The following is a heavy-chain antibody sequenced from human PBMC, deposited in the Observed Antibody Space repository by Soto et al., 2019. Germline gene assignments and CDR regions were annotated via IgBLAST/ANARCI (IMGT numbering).Heavy chain of an antibody. CDR2: IFYSGKT. V-gene: IGHV4-31*03. CDR1: GGSLESGNYF. CDR3: AREHDYGGNFDY. Sequence: QVQLQESGPGLVKPSQTLSLTCSVSGGSLESGNYFWTWIRQRPGKGLEWIGNIFYSGKTYYNPSLKSRVSMSVDTSKNQFSLNLTYVTAADTAVYFCAREHDYGGNFDYWGQGTLVTVSS. D-gene: IGHD4-17*01. J-gene: IGHJ4*02.